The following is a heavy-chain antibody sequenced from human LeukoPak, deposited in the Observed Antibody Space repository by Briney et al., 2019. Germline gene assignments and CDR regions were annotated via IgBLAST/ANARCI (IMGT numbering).Heavy chain of an antibody. V-gene: IGHV1-69*04. D-gene: IGHD2-21*02. Sequence: ASVNVSCKASGGTFSSYAISWVRQAPGQGLEWMGRIIPILGIANYAQKFQGRVTITADKSTSTAYMELSSLRSEDTAVYYCARSLAYCGGDCYSRAFDIWGQGTMVTVSS. CDR3: ARSLAYCGGDCYSRAFDI. J-gene: IGHJ3*02. CDR1: GGTFSSYA. CDR2: IIPILGIA.